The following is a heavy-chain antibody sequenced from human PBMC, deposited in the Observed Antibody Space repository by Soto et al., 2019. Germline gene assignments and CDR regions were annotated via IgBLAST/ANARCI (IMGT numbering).Heavy chain of an antibody. D-gene: IGHD3-10*01. CDR2: ISPYNGNT. J-gene: IGHJ3*02. V-gene: IGHV1-18*01. CDR3: ARVVGSGSDIAFDT. CDR1: GYTFSNYG. Sequence: QVQLVQSGAEVKNPGASVKVSCKASGYTFSNYGISWVRQAPGQGLEWMGWISPYNGNTKYTQKFQGRVTMTTDASTSTAYMELRSLRADDTAGFYCARVVGSGSDIAFDTWGQGTMVTVSS.